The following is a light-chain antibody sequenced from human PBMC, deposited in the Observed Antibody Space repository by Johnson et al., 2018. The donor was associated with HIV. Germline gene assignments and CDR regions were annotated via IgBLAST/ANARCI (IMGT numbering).Light chain of an antibody. V-gene: IGLV1-51*01. CDR2: YNN. Sequence: QSVLTQPPSVSAAPGQKVTISCSGSSSNIGNNFISWYQQLPGSAPKLLIYYNNKRPSGIPDRFSGSKSGTSANLGITGLLSGDEAYYYCAGWGSSSLGAHYVVGTGTEVTVL. J-gene: IGLJ1*01. CDR1: SSNIGNNF. CDR3: AGWGSSSLGAHYV.